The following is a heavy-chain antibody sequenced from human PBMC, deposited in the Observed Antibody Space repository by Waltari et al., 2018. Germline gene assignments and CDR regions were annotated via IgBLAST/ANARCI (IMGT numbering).Heavy chain of an antibody. CDR1: GRPLSSSSYH. Sequence: QLQLQESGPGLVKPSETLSLTCSVSGRPLSSSSYHWGWIRQPPGKGLEWIGSIYHSGSTSYNPSLKSRVTISVDMSKNQFSLKLSSVTAADTAVYYCARPVSGSYLEWGQGTLVTVSS. D-gene: IGHD1-26*01. CDR2: IYHSGST. J-gene: IGHJ4*02. V-gene: IGHV4-39*01. CDR3: ARPVSGSYLE.